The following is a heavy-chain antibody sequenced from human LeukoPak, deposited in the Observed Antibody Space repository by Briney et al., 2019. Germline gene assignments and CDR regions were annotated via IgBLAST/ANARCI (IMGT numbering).Heavy chain of an antibody. CDR2: IYYSGST. V-gene: IGHV4-39*01. CDR1: GDSISSYY. CDR3: ARHYIVATTKAPYYFDY. Sequence: PSETLSLTCTVSGDSISSYYWGWIRQPPGKGLEWIGSIYYSGSTYYNPSLKSRVTISVDTSKNQFSLKLSSVTAADTAVYYCARHYIVATTKAPYYFDYWGQGTLVTVSS. D-gene: IGHD5-12*01. J-gene: IGHJ4*02.